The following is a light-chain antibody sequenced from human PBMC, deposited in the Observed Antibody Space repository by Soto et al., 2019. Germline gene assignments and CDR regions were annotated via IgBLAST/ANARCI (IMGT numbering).Light chain of an antibody. CDR1: QSFTTW. CDR2: DAS. J-gene: IGKJ4*01. CDR3: QKYNSAPLT. V-gene: IGKV1-5*01. Sequence: DIQMTQSPSTLSSSVGERVTITCRASQSFTTWLAWFQQKPGKAPKLLIYDASNLESGVPSRFSGSGSGTDFTLTISSLQPEDVAAYYCQKYNSAPLTFGGGTKVDIK.